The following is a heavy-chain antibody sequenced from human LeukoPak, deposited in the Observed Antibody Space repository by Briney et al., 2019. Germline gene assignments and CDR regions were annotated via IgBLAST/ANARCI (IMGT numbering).Heavy chain of an antibody. CDR1: GFTFSAYG. J-gene: IGHJ6*01. V-gene: IGHV3-48*04. D-gene: IGHD3-10*02. Sequence: GGSLRLSCAASGFTFSAYGMNWVRQAPGKGLEWVSYISSSGSTIYYADSVKGRFTISRDNAKNSLYLQMNSLRAEDTAVYYCAELGITMIGGVWXXXTXVTIS. CDR3: AELGITMIGGV. CDR2: ISSSGSTI.